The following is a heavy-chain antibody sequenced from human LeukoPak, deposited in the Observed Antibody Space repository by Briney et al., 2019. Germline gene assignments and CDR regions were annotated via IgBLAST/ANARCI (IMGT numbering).Heavy chain of an antibody. D-gene: IGHD3-22*01. CDR1: GFTFSNAW. J-gene: IGHJ4*02. V-gene: IGHV3-15*01. Sequence: GGSLRLSCAASGFTFSNAWMSWVRQAPGKGLEWVGRIKSKTDGGTTDYAAPVKGRFTISRDDSKNTLYLQMNSLKTEDTAVYYCTTYPLINYYDSSGYPDYWGQGTLVTVSS. CDR3: TTYPLINYYDSSGYPDY. CDR2: IKSKTDGGTT.